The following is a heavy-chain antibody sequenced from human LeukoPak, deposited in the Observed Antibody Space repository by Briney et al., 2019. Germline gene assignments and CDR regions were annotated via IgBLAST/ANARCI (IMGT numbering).Heavy chain of an antibody. J-gene: IGHJ4*02. CDR3: VKGNHYDSSGYQFDY. Sequence: GGSLRLSCSASGFSFMRDVMYWVRQAPGKGLEYVSVISSNGGSTNYADSVKGRFTISRDNSKNTLYLQMSSLRAEYTAVYYCVKGNHYDSSGYQFDYWGQGTLVTVSS. CDR1: GFSFMRDV. CDR2: ISSNGGST. V-gene: IGHV3-64D*06. D-gene: IGHD3-22*01.